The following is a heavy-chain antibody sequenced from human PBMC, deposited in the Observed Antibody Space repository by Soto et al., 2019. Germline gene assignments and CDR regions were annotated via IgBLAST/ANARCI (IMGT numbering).Heavy chain of an antibody. D-gene: IGHD6-13*01. V-gene: IGHV1-2*02. CDR1: GYTFTDCY. J-gene: IGHJ4*02. CDR2: INPKSGGT. CDR3: VRDGLVSSAKYYFDY. Sequence: ASVKVSCKASGYTFTDCYVHWVRQAPGQGLEWMGWINPKSGGTNIAQRFKGRVNMTRDMSINTAYMELNSPKSDDTAVYYCVRDGLVSSAKYYFDYWGQGTLVTVSS.